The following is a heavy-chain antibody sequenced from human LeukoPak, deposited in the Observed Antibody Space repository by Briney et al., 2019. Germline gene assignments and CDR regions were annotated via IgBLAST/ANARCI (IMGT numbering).Heavy chain of an antibody. D-gene: IGHD3-22*01. CDR3: ARPAPYYYDSSGYLIN. CDR1: GFTFSSYA. CDR2: ISYDGSNK. Sequence: PGGSLRLSCAASGFTFSSYAMHWVRQAPGKGLEWVAVISYDGSNKYYADSVKGRFTISRDNSKNTLYLQMNSLRAEDTAVYYCARPAPYYYDSSGYLINWGQGTLVTVSS. J-gene: IGHJ4*02. V-gene: IGHV3-30-3*01.